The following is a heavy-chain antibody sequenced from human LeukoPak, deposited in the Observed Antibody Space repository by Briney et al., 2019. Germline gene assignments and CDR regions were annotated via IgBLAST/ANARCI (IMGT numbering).Heavy chain of an antibody. CDR3: AKVGVLRFLEWLFYFDY. Sequence: GGSLRLSCAASGFTFSSYAMSWVRQAPGKGLEWVSAISGSGGSTYYADSVKGRFTISRDNSKNTLYLQMNSLRAEDTAVYYCAKVGVLRFLEWLFYFDYWGQGTLVTVSS. D-gene: IGHD3-3*01. J-gene: IGHJ4*02. CDR1: GFTFSSYA. V-gene: IGHV3-23*01. CDR2: ISGSGGST.